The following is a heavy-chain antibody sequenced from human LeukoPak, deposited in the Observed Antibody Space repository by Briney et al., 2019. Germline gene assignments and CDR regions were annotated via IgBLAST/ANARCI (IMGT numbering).Heavy chain of an antibody. J-gene: IGHJ4*02. Sequence: PSETLSLTCTVSGGSISSYYWSWVRQPPGKGLEGIGYISYSGSTNYNPSLTSRVTISVDTSKNQFSLKLRPVTAADTAVYYCARDRGNSGAAYFDYWGQGTLVTVSS. CDR3: ARDRGNSGAAYFDY. V-gene: IGHV4-59*01. CDR1: GGSISSYY. CDR2: ISYSGST. D-gene: IGHD4-23*01.